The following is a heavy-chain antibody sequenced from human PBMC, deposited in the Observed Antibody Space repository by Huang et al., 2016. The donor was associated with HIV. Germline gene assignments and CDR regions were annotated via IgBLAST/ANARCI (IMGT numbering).Heavy chain of an antibody. CDR3: TRGNPWTNPSSWYGKYYYYGMDV. J-gene: IGHJ6*02. D-gene: IGHD6-13*01. V-gene: IGHV3-49*05. CDR1: GFTFGDYA. CDR2: IRSKAYGGTT. Sequence: EVQLVESGGGLVKPGRSLRLSCTASGFTFGDYAMSWFRQATGKGLGWVGIIRSKAYGGTTEDAASVKGRFTISRDDSKSIAYLQMNSLKTEDTAVYYCTRGNPWTNPSSWYGKYYYYGMDVWGQGTTVTVSS.